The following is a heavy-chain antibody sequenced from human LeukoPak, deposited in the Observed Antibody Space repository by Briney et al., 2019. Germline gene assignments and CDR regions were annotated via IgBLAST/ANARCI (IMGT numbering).Heavy chain of an antibody. CDR1: GYTFTGYD. Sequence: GASVKVSCKASGYTFTGYDMHWVRQAPGHRLEWMGWINPNSGGTNYAQKFQGRVTMTRDTSISTAYMELSRLRSDDSAVYYCARDGYQLLLVGKNWFDPGAREPWSPSPQ. CDR3: ARDGYQLLLVGKNWFDP. D-gene: IGHD3-10*01. V-gene: IGHV1-2*02. CDR2: INPNSGGT. J-gene: IGHJ5*02.